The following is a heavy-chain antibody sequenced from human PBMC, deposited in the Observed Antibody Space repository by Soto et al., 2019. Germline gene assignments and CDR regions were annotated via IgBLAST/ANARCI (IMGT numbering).Heavy chain of an antibody. CDR2: VYYSGSS. D-gene: IGHD2-2*01. CDR1: GDSISGGASF. J-gene: IGHJ5*02. V-gene: IGHV4-30-4*03. Sequence: QVQLQESGPGLVKPSETLSLTCTVSGDSISGGASFWSRIRHPPGKGLEWIANVYYSGSSYYNPSLKSRLTISVDTTKNQFSLQLKSMTAADTAVYYCSKLSCTSSTCYFPGWFDPWGQGTLVTVSS. CDR3: SKLSCTSSTCYFPGWFDP.